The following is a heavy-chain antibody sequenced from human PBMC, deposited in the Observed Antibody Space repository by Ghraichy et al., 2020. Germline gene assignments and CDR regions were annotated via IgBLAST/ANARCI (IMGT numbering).Heavy chain of an antibody. V-gene: IGHV3-73*01. CDR3: TRGSSGSFVFDS. CDR2: VRSKTNSYAT. J-gene: IGHJ4*02. CDR1: GFTFSDSA. Sequence: GVLRLSCAASGFTFSDSAMHWVRQASGKGLEWVGSVRSKTNSYATAYAASVTGRFTISRDDSKNTAYLQMNSLKTEDTAVYYCTRGSSGSFVFDSWGQGTLVTVSS. D-gene: IGHD6-19*01.